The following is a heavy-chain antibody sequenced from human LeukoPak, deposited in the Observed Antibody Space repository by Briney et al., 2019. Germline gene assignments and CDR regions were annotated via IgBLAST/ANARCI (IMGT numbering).Heavy chain of an antibody. Sequence: KTSETLSLTCSVSGDSMNDYYWTWIRQPPGKGLEWIGFIFYGGSTNYNPSLKSRVTMSVDTSETQFSLRLTSVTAADTAVYYCARVDCIGASCPADYWGQGTLVTVSS. CDR3: ARVDCIGASCPADY. D-gene: IGHD2-15*01. CDR2: IFYGGST. V-gene: IGHV4-59*01. J-gene: IGHJ4*02. CDR1: GDSMNDYY.